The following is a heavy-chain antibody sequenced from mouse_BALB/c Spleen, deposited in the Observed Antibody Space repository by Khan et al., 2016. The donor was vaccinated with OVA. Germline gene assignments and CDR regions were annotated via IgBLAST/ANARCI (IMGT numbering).Heavy chain of an antibody. CDR3: AKLARTIN. Sequence: EVELVESGGGLVQPGGSLKLSCAASGFTFSSYGMSWVRQTPDKRLELVATINSNGGSTYYLDGVKGRFTISRDTAKNTLYLQMSNLKSEDTAMYYCAKLARTINWGQGTTLTVSS. V-gene: IGHV5-6-3*01. CDR1: GFTFSSYG. J-gene: IGHJ2*01. CDR2: INSNGGST.